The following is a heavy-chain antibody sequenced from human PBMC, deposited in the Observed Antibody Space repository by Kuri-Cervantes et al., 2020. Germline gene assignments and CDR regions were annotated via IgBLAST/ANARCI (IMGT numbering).Heavy chain of an antibody. D-gene: IGHD2-21*01. CDR2: INPNSGDT. CDR1: GYTFTSYY. V-gene: IGHV1-2*02. J-gene: IGHJ3*02. CDR3: ARTAPVAFDAFEI. Sequence: ASVKVSCKASGYTFTSYYMHWVRQAPGQGLEWMGWINPNSGDTNYAQKFQGRVTMTRDTSISTAYMELNRLTSDDTAVYYCARTAPVAFDAFEIWGQGTMVTVSS.